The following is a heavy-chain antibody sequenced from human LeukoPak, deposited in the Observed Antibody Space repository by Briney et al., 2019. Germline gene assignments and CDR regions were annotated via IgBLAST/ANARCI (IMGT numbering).Heavy chain of an antibody. CDR2: IYYSGST. J-gene: IGHJ5*02. Sequence: SETLSLTCTVSGGSISSGDYYWSWIRQPPGKGLEWIGYIYYSGSTYYNPSLKSRVTISVDTSKNQFSLKLSSVTAADTAVYYCARGRAGVVPPNWFDPWGQGTLVTVSS. V-gene: IGHV4-30-4*08. D-gene: IGHD2-2*01. CDR3: ARGRAGVVPPNWFDP. CDR1: GGSISSGDYY.